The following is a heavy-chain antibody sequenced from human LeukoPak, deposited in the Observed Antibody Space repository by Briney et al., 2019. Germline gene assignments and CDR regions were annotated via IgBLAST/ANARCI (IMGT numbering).Heavy chain of an antibody. D-gene: IGHD3-3*01. V-gene: IGHV1-2*04. Sequence: ASVKVSCKASGYTFTGYYMHWVRQAPGQGPEWMGWINPNSGGTNYAQKFQGWVTMTRDTSISTAYMELSRLRSDDTAVYYCAREEYDFWSGYPAYGMDVWGQGTTVTVSS. CDR1: GYTFTGYY. CDR2: INPNSGGT. J-gene: IGHJ6*02. CDR3: AREEYDFWSGYPAYGMDV.